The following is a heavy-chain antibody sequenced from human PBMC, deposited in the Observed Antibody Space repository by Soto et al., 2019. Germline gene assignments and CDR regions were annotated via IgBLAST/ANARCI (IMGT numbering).Heavy chain of an antibody. CDR3: ARDPCSGGSCYFDDLDY. V-gene: IGHV4-31*03. CDR2: IHASGGT. J-gene: IGHJ4*02. D-gene: IGHD2-15*01. Sequence: PSETLSLTCTVSGGSLSIGSYYWTWIRQHPGKGLEWIGYIHASGGTYYNPSLKSRVTISIDTSKNQFSLNLISVTAADMAVYYCARDPCSGGSCYFDDLDYWGQGAQVTVSS. CDR1: GGSLSIGSYY.